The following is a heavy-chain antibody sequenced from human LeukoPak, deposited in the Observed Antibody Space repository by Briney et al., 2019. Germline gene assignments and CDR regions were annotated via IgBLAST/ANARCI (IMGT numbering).Heavy chain of an antibody. CDR1: GGSFSGYY. Sequence: SETLSLTCAVYGGSFSGYYWSWIRQPPGKGLEWTGEINHSGSTNYNPSLKSRVTISVDTSKNQFSLKLSSVTAADTAVYYCASGSGSFSLFFDYWGQGTLVTVSS. J-gene: IGHJ4*02. V-gene: IGHV4-34*01. CDR3: ASGSGSFSLFFDY. CDR2: INHSGST. D-gene: IGHD3-10*01.